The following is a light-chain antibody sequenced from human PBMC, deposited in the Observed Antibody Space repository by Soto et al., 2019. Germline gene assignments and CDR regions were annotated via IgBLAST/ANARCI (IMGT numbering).Light chain of an antibody. V-gene: IGKV1-39*01. CDR1: QYINNH. Sequence: DIQMTQSPSSLSTSVGDRVTITCRLCQYINNHMNWYQQKPGKDPKLLIFAAYNLQSGVPSRFSGSGSGTDFALTISSLQPEDFTTYYCQQSYSTPPYTFGQRTKLDMK. CDR3: QQSYSTPPYT. J-gene: IGKJ2*01. CDR2: AAY.